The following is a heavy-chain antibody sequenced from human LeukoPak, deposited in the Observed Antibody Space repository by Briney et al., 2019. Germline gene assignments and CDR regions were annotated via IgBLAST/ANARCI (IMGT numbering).Heavy chain of an antibody. V-gene: IGHV1-8*03. Sequence: ASVKVSCKASGYTFPSYDINWVRQATGQGLEWMGWMNPNSGNTGYAQNFQGRVTITRNTSISTAYMEVSSLRSEDAAVYYCARGRWDETLDYDFWSSGPESYYMDVWGKGTTVTVSS. D-gene: IGHD3-3*01. J-gene: IGHJ6*03. CDR1: GYTFPSYD. CDR2: MNPNSGNT. CDR3: ARGRWDETLDYDFWSSGPESYYMDV.